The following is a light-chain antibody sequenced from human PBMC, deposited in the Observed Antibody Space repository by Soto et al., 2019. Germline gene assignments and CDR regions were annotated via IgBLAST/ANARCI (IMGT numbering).Light chain of an antibody. CDR2: LSF. CDR3: MQGLHGPWT. CDR1: QSLLHSNGNTY. J-gene: IGKJ1*01. Sequence: DVVMTQSPLSLPVTPGEPASISCRSSQSLLHSNGNTYLDWYLQKPGQSPQLLIYLSFNRASGVPDRFSGRGTGTDFTLKISRVEAEDVRVYYCMQGLHGPWTFGQGTKVEIK. V-gene: IGKV2-28*01.